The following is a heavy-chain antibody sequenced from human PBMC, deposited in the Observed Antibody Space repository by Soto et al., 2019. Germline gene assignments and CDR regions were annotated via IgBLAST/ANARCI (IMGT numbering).Heavy chain of an antibody. D-gene: IGHD6-19*01. Sequence: GGSLRLSCAASGFTFSSYAMHWVRQAPGKGLEWVAVISYDGSNKYYADSVKGRFTISRDNSKNTLYLQMNSLRAEDTAVYYCARVGGWYWDYFDYWGQGTLVTVSS. CDR3: ARVGGWYWDYFDY. CDR2: ISYDGSNK. V-gene: IGHV3-30-3*01. CDR1: GFTFSSYA. J-gene: IGHJ4*02.